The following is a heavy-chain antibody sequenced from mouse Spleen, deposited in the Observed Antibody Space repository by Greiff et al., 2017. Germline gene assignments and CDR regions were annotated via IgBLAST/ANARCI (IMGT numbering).Heavy chain of an antibody. Sequence: EVKLVESEGGLVQPGSSMKLSCTASGFTFSDYYMAWVRQAPEKGLEWVAYISNDGSSTYYLDSLKGRFIISRDNAKNILYLQMTSLKSEDTATFYCARDAYFDVWGAGTTVTVSS. CDR3: ARDAYFDV. CDR2: ISNDGSST. V-gene: IGHV5-16*01. CDR1: GFTFSDYY. J-gene: IGHJ1*01.